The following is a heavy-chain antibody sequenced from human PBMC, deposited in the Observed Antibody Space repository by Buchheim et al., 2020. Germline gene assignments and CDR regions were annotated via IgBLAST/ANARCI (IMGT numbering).Heavy chain of an antibody. CDR3: TPTVAGHLQSHWYFDL. D-gene: IGHD4-17*01. CDR1: GGTFSNYA. Sequence: QVQLVQSGAEVKKPGSSVKVSCKASGGTFSNYAINWVRQAPGQGLEWMGGISPMFGTGNYAQKFQGRVTITADESTSTAYMELSSLRSEDTAVYYCTPTVAGHLQSHWYFDLWGRGTL. V-gene: IGHV1-69*01. J-gene: IGHJ2*01. CDR2: ISPMFGTG.